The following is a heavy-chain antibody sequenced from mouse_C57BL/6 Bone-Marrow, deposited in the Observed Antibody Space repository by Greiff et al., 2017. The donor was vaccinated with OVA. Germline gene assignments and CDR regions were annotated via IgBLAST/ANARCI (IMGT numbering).Heavy chain of an antibody. D-gene: IGHD2-5*01. J-gene: IGHJ2*01. CDR2: IDPENGDT. CDR1: GFNIKDDY. CDR3: TTSSNYECY. V-gene: IGHV14-4*01. Sequence: VQLQQSGAELVRPGASVKLSCTASGFNIKDDYMHWVKQRPEQGLEWIGWIDPENGDTEYASKFQGKATITADTSSNTAYLQLSSLTSEDTAVYYCTTSSNYECYWGQGTTLTVSS.